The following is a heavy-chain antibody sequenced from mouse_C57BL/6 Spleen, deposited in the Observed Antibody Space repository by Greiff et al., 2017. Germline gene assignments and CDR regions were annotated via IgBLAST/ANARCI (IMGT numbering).Heavy chain of an antibody. J-gene: IGHJ2*01. V-gene: IGHV1-15*01. CDR1: GYTFTDYE. CDR3: TLYYGNLGFDY. CDR2: IDPETGGT. D-gene: IGHD2-1*01. Sequence: VQLKQSGAELVRPGASVTLSCKASGYTFTDYEMHWVKQTPVHGLEWIGAIDPETGGTAYNQKFKGKAILTADKSSSTAYMELRSLTSEDSAVYYCTLYYGNLGFDYWGQGTTLTVSS.